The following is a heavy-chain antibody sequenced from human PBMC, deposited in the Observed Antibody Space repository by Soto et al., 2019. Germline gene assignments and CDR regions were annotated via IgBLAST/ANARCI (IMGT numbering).Heavy chain of an antibody. D-gene: IGHD6-6*01. Sequence: RASVKVSCKASGVTFNRQDMRWVRQAPGQGLEWMGGIIPMFGTPQYAEKFQDRVTIAADESTGTAYLELSSLRSEDTAVYYCAAYSRQLGVFDYWGQGTLVTVSS. CDR3: AAYSRQLGVFDY. J-gene: IGHJ4*02. CDR1: GVTFNRQD. CDR2: IIPMFGTP. V-gene: IGHV1-69*13.